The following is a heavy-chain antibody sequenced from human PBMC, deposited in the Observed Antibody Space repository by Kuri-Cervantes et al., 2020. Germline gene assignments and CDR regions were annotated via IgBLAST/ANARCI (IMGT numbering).Heavy chain of an antibody. CDR3: ARVSAVVVAAPAYYMDV. D-gene: IGHD2-15*01. Sequence: GGSLRLSCAASGFTFSTYAMYWVRQAPVKGLEWVAVISYDGGNKYCADSVKGRFTISRDNSKNTLYLQMNSLRAEDTAVYYCARVSAVVVAAPAYYMDVWGKGTTVTVSS. CDR1: GFTFSTYA. CDR2: ISYDGGNK. V-gene: IGHV3-30-3*01. J-gene: IGHJ6*03.